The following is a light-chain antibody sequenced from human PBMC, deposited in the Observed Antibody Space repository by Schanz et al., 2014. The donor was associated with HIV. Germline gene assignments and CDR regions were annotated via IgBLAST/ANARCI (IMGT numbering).Light chain of an antibody. Sequence: QSALTQPASVSGSPGQSITISCTGTSSDVGGYNYVSWYQQHPGKAPKLMIYEVSKRPSGVPDRFSGSKSGNTASLTISGLQAEDEADYYCSSYSSESRPYVFGTGTKLTVL. J-gene: IGLJ1*01. CDR3: SSYSSESRPYV. CDR1: SSDVGGYNY. CDR2: EVS. V-gene: IGLV2-14*01.